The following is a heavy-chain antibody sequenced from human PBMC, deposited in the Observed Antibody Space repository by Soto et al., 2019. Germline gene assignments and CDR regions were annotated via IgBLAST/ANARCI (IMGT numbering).Heavy chain of an antibody. J-gene: IGHJ6*02. D-gene: IGHD6-13*01. CDR1: GFPFSSYG. CDR2: ISYDGSNK. V-gene: IGHV3-30*18. CDR3: AKDGLLAAAGTNYYYGMDV. Sequence: PGGSLRLSCAASGFPFSSYGMHWVRQAPGKGLEWVAVISYDGSNKYYADSVKGRFTISRDNSKNTLYLQMNSLRAEDTAVYYCAKDGLLAAAGTNYYYGMDVWGQGTTVTVSS.